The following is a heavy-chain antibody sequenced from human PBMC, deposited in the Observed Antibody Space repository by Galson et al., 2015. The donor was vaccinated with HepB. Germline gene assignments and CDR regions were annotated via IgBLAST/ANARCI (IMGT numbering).Heavy chain of an antibody. Sequence: LRLSCAASGFTFSNYGMSWVRQAPGKGLEWVSVISGSGGNTYYADSVKGRFTISRDNSKNTLYLQMNSLRADDTAVYYCAKGGYYDKGRAYWGQGTLVTVSS. V-gene: IGHV3-23*01. D-gene: IGHD3-22*01. CDR2: ISGSGGNT. CDR3: AKGGYYDKGRAY. CDR1: GFTFSNYG. J-gene: IGHJ4*02.